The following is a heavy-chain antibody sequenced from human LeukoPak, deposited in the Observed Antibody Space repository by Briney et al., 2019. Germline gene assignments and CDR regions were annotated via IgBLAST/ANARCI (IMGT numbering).Heavy chain of an antibody. CDR3: AREEYGDYVDDYYYGMDV. CDR1: GYTFTSYG. D-gene: IGHD4-17*01. J-gene: IGHJ6*02. CDR2: INPSGGST. V-gene: IGHV1-46*01. Sequence: GASVKVSCKASGYTFTSYGISWVRQAPGQGLEWMGIINPSGGSTSYAQKFQGRVTMTRDTSISTAYMELSRLRSDDTAVYYCAREEYGDYVDDYYYGMDVWGQGTTVTVSS.